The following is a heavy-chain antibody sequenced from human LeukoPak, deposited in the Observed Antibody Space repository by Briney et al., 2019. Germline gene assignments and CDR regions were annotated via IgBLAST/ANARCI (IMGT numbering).Heavy chain of an antibody. V-gene: IGHV3-21*01. CDR3: ARDPSGTYYPRVSGALDI. Sequence: GGPLRLSCGASGFTFSSYSMNWVRQAPGKGLEWVSSISSISSYIYYADSVKGRFTVSRDNAKNSLYLQMDSLRAEDTAVYYCARDPSGTYYPRVSGALDIWGQGTMVTVSS. D-gene: IGHD1-26*01. J-gene: IGHJ3*02. CDR1: GFTFSSYS. CDR2: ISSISSYI.